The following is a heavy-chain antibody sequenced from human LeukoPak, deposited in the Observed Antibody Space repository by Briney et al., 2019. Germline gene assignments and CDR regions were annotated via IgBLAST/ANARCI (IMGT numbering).Heavy chain of an antibody. V-gene: IGHV1-69*05. D-gene: IGHD6-13*01. Sequence: AASVKVSCKASGGTFSSYAISWVRQAPGQGLEWMGGIIPIFGTANYAQKLQGRVTMTTDTSTSTAYMELRSLRSDDTAVYYCARDVRAAPADYWGQGTLVTVSS. CDR3: ARDVRAAPADY. CDR1: GGTFSSYA. CDR2: IIPIFGTA. J-gene: IGHJ4*02.